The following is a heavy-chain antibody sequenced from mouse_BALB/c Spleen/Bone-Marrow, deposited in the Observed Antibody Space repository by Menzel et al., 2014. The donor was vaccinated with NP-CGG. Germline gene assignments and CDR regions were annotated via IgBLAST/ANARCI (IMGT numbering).Heavy chain of an antibody. V-gene: IGHV1S137*01. D-gene: IGHD2-14*01. CDR1: GYTFTDYA. CDR2: ISTYYGDA. CDR3: ARSGRYGAYYAMDY. J-gene: IGHJ4*01. Sequence: VQLQQSGAELVRPGVSVKISCKGSGYTFTDYAMHWVKQSHAKSLEWIGVISTYYGDASYNQKFKGKATMTVDKSSSTAYMELAGLTSEDSAIYYCARSGRYGAYYAMDYWGQGTSVTVSS.